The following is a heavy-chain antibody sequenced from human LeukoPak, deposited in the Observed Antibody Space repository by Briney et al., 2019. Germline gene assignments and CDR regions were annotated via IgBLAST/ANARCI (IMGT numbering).Heavy chain of an antibody. CDR3: GRAYGSGSYYDY. CDR2: IRSSGGST. Sequence: GGSLRLSCAASGFTFSSYAMHWVRQAPGKGLEYVAAIRSSGGSTYYANSVKGRFTISRDNSKNTLYLQMGSLRAEDMGVYYCGRAYGSGSYYDYWGQGTLVTVSS. D-gene: IGHD1-26*01. J-gene: IGHJ4*02. V-gene: IGHV3-64*01. CDR1: GFTFSSYA.